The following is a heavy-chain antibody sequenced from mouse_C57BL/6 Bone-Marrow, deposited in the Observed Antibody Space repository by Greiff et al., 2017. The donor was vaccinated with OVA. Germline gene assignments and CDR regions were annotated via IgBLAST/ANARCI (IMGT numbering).Heavy chain of an antibody. CDR2: INPSTGGT. CDR1: GYSFTGYY. D-gene: IGHD2-4*01. V-gene: IGHV1-42*01. CDR3: ARLGDYDTYFDY. Sequence: EVQLQESGPELVKPGASVKISCKASGYSFTGYYMNWVKQSPEKSLEWIGEINPSTGGTTYNQKFKAKATLTVDKSSSTAYMQLKSLTSEDSAIYYCARLGDYDTYFDYWGQGTTLTVSS. J-gene: IGHJ2*01.